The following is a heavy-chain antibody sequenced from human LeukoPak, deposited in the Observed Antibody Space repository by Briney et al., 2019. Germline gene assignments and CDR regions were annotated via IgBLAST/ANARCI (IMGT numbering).Heavy chain of an antibody. V-gene: IGHV4-61*01. CDR3: ARGGGIVGATTFDY. CDR2: IYYSGST. J-gene: IGHJ4*02. D-gene: IGHD1-26*01. Sequence: SETLSLTCTVSGGSISSGSYYWSWIRQPPGKGLEWIGYIYYSGSTNYNPSLKSRVTISVDTSKNQFSLKLSSVTAADTAVYYCARGGGIVGATTFDYWGQGTLVTVSS. CDR1: GGSISSGSYY.